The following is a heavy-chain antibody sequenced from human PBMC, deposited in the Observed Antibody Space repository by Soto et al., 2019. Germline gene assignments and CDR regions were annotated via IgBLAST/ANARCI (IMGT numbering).Heavy chain of an antibody. D-gene: IGHD2-15*01. CDR1: GFTFSSYS. J-gene: IGHJ3*02. CDR3: ARVRYCSGGSCPNAFDI. CDR2: ISSSSSYI. Sequence: GGSLRLSCAGSGFTFSSYSMNWVRQAPGKGLEWVSSISSSSSYIYYADSVKGRFTISRDNAKNSLYLQMNSLRAEDTAVYYCARVRYCSGGSCPNAFDIWGQGTMVIVSS. V-gene: IGHV3-21*01.